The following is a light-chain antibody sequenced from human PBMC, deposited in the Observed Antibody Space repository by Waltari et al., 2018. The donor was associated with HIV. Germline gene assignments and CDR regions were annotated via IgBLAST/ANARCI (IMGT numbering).Light chain of an antibody. J-gene: IGKJ3*01. CDR3: QQYGTLPYT. V-gene: IGKV3-20*01. Sequence: TQSPATLSLSPGERATLSCRASARVSSSYLAWFQQKAGEAPRLLIHGASDRATGVPDRFSGTGVGTDFTLTISRLEPEDVAVYFCQQYGTLPYTFGPGTKVDI. CDR1: ARVSSSY. CDR2: GAS.